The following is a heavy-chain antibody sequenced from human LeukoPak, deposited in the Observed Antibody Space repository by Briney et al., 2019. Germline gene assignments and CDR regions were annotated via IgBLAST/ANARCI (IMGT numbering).Heavy chain of an antibody. CDR3: VRVDAYVHAF. Sequence: SETLSLTCTVSGGSVNSGNYYWSWIRQPPGKGLEWIGYIYYSGSTNYNPSLKSRVTISVDTSKKQFSLKLSSVTAADTAVYYCVRVDAYVHAFWGQGTLVTVSS. CDR2: IYYSGST. J-gene: IGHJ4*02. D-gene: IGHD3-16*01. V-gene: IGHV4-61*01. CDR1: GGSVNSGNYY.